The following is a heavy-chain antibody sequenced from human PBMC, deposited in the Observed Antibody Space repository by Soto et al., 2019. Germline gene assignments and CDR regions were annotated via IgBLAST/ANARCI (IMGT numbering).Heavy chain of an antibody. CDR3: ARGLGFAGVVVAATPFPYFDY. D-gene: IGHD2-15*01. J-gene: IGHJ4*02. V-gene: IGHV4-34*01. CDR1: GGSFSGYY. Sequence: QVQLQQWGAGLLKPSETLSLTCAVYGGSFSGYYWSWIRQPPGKGLEWIGEINHSGSTNYNPSLKSRVTISVVTSKNQFSLKLSSVTAADTAVYYCARGLGFAGVVVAATPFPYFDYWGQGTLVTVSS. CDR2: INHSGST.